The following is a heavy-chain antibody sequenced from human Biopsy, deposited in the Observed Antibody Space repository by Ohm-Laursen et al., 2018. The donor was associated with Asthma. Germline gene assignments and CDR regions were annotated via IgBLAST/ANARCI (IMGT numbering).Heavy chain of an antibody. J-gene: IGHJ3*02. CDR1: GYTFINYA. D-gene: IGHD3-9*01. CDR3: ARTYYDFLTGQVNHAFAI. V-gene: IGHV1-3*01. CDR2: INAGNGNT. Sequence: SVKVSCKASGYTFINYAIHWVRQAPGQRLEWMGWINAGNGNTKYSQKFQGRVTITRDTSASTAYMDLSSLRSEDTAVYYCARTYYDFLTGQVNHAFAIWGQGTVVTVPS.